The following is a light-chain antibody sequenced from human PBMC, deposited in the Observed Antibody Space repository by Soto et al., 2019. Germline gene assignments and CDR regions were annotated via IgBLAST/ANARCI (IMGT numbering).Light chain of an antibody. CDR3: QQSGSSPWT. Sequence: ILMTQYPDTLSVSPGERVTLSCRASRTVSNRLAWYQHKPGQAPRLLIYGASSRDTGIPDRFSGSVSGTDGTITISRLQPEDGSVYYCQQSGSSPWTFGQGTKVDIK. CDR2: GAS. CDR1: RTVSNR. V-gene: IGKV3-20*01. J-gene: IGKJ1*01.